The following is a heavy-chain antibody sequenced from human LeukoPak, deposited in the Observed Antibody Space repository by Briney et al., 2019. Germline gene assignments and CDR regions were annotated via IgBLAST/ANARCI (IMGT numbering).Heavy chain of an antibody. Sequence: PGGSLRLSCTVSGFIFSSYAMNWVRQSPGKGLEWVSCISYSTSRVYYADSVKGRFTISRDNARNSLFLQMNSLRDEDTAVYYCVRVSSGWYIDYWGQGTLVTVSS. J-gene: IGHJ4*02. V-gene: IGHV3-48*02. CDR2: ISYSTSRV. D-gene: IGHD6-19*01. CDR1: GFIFSSYA. CDR3: VRVSSGWYIDY.